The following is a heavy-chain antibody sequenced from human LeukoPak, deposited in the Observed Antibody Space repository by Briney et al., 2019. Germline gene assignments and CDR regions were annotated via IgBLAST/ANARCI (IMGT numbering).Heavy chain of an antibody. D-gene: IGHD3-22*01. Sequence: GASVKVSCKASGGTFSSYAISWVRHAPGQGIEWMGGIIPIFGTANYAQKFQGRVTITTHESTSTAYMELSSLRSEDTAVDYCARAEANYYDSSMWAFDIWGQGTMVTVSS. CDR3: ARAEANYYDSSMWAFDI. CDR1: GGTFSSYA. CDR2: IIPIFGTA. J-gene: IGHJ3*02. V-gene: IGHV1-69*05.